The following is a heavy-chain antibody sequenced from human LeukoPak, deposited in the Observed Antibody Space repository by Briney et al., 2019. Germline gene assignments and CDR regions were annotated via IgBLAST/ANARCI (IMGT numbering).Heavy chain of an antibody. CDR2: ISAYNGNT. D-gene: IGHD3-10*01. CDR1: GYTFTSYG. CDR3: ARFGDGSSFDY. J-gene: IGHJ4*02. V-gene: IGHV1-18*01. Sequence: ASVKVSCKASGYTFTSYGISLVRQGPGQGLEWMGWISAYNGNTNYEQKLQGRVTMTTDTSTSTAYMELRSLRFDDTAVYYCARFGDGSSFDYWGQGTLVTVSS.